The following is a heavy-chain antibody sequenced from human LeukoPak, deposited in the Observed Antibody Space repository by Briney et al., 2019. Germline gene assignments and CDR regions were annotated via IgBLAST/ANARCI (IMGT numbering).Heavy chain of an antibody. CDR2: INGGGDKT. J-gene: IGHJ4*02. V-gene: IGHV3-23*01. CDR1: GFSFTSYA. CDR3: AKSRGSTLFDS. D-gene: IGHD1-26*01. Sequence: GGSLRLSCAASGFSFTSYAMSWVRQAPGKGLEWVSGINGGGDKTYYRDSVKGRITISRDNSKNTLYLQMNSLRAEDTAIYYCAKSRGSTLFDSWGRGTLVTVSS.